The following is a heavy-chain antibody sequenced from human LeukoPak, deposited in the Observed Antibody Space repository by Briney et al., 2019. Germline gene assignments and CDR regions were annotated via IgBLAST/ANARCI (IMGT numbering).Heavy chain of an antibody. CDR1: GFTFSSYA. Sequence: GGSLRLSCAASGFTFSSYAMSWVRQAPGKGLEWVSAISGSGGSTYYADSVKGRFTISRDNSKNTLYLQMNSLRAEDMAVYYCAKGEQWELLPRYFQHWGQGTLVTVSS. CDR2: ISGSGGST. J-gene: IGHJ1*01. CDR3: AKGEQWELLPRYFQH. D-gene: IGHD1-26*01. V-gene: IGHV3-23*01.